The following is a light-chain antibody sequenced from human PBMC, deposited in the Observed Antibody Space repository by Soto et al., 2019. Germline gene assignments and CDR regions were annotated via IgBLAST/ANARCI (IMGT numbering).Light chain of an antibody. J-gene: IGLJ3*02. CDR2: DVS. CDR1: SSDVGGYNS. CDR3: SSYSSTRTRV. Sequence: QSALTQPASVSGSPGQSITISCTGTSSDVGGYNSVSWYQQYPGTAPKLMIYDVSYRPSGISTRFSGSKSGDTASLTISGLQDDDEDDYFCSSYSSTRTRVYGGGTKLTVL. V-gene: IGLV2-14*01.